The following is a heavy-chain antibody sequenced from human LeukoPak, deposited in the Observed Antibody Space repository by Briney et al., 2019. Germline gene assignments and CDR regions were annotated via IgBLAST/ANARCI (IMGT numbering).Heavy chain of an antibody. Sequence: SETLSLTCAVYGGSFSGYYWSWIRQPPGKGLEWIGEINHSGSTNYNPSLKSRVTISVDTSKNQFSLKLSSVTAADTAVYYCARQGPDSRVPLYYGMDVWGQGTTVTVSS. CDR1: GGSFSGYY. J-gene: IGHJ6*02. D-gene: IGHD6-13*01. CDR3: ARQGPDSRVPLYYGMDV. V-gene: IGHV4-34*01. CDR2: INHSGST.